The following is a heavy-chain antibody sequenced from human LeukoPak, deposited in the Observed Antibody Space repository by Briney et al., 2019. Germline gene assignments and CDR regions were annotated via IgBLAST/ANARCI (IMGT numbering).Heavy chain of an antibody. CDR1: GFTFSSYW. D-gene: IGHD5-18*01. J-gene: IGHJ4*02. CDR3: AREVPGTAMVRSYLDY. Sequence: GGSLRLSCAASGFTFSSYWMSWVRQAPGKGLEWVANIKQDGSEKYYVDSVKGRFTISRDNAKNSLYLQMNSLRAEDTAVYYCAREVPGTAMVRSYLDYWGQGTLVTVSS. CDR2: IKQDGSEK. V-gene: IGHV3-7*01.